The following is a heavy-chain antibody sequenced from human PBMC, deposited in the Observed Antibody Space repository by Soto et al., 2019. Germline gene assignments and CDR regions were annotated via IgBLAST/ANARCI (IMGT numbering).Heavy chain of an antibody. D-gene: IGHD3-3*01. V-gene: IGHV1-18*01. Sequence: ASVKVSCKASGYTFTSYGISWVRQAPGQGLEWMGWISAYNGNTNYAQKLQGRVTMTTDTSTSTAYMELRSLRSDDTAVYYCARDDGTIFGVVTYYYYGMDVWGQGTTVTVSS. J-gene: IGHJ6*02. CDR3: ARDDGTIFGVVTYYYYGMDV. CDR1: GYTFTSYG. CDR2: ISAYNGNT.